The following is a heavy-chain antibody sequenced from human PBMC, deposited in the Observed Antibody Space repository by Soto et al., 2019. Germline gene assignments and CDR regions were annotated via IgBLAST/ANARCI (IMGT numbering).Heavy chain of an antibody. V-gene: IGHV1-46*03. CDR3: ARDPYSCCWYGIDYYYGMDF. CDR2: INPSGGST. J-gene: IGHJ6*02. D-gene: IGHD6-19*01. Sequence: ASVKVSCKASGYTFTSYYMHWVRQAPGQGLEWMGIINPSGGSTSYAQKFQGRVTMTRDTSTSTVYMELSSLRSEDTAVYYCARDPYSCCWYGIDYYYGMDFWGQGTTVTVSS. CDR1: GYTFTSYY.